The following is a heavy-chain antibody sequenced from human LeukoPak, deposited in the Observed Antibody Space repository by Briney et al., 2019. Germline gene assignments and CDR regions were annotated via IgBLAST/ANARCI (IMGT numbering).Heavy chain of an antibody. J-gene: IGHJ5*02. CDR2: INPNSGGT. D-gene: IGHD3-3*01. CDR3: ARGVDYDFWSGYFNWFDP. V-gene: IGHV1-2*02. Sequence: ASVKVSCKASGYTFTGYYMHWVRQAPGQGLEWMGWINPNSGGTNYAQKFQGRVTMTRDTSISTAYMELSRLRSDGTAVYYCARGVDYDFWSGYFNWFDPWGQGTLVTVSS. CDR1: GYTFTGYY.